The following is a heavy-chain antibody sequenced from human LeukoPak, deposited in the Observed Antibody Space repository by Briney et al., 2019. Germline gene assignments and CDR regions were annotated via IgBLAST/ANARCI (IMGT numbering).Heavy chain of an antibody. J-gene: IGHJ5*02. V-gene: IGHV3-7*01. CDR3: ARDKWELLSWFDP. CDR2: IKQDGSEK. CDR1: GFTFSSYW. D-gene: IGHD1-26*01. Sequence: AGGSLRLSCAASGFTFSSYWMSWVRQAPGKGLEWVANIKQDGSEKYYVDSVKGRFTISRDNAKNSLYLQMNSLRAEDTAVYYCARDKWELLSWFDPWGQGTLVTASS.